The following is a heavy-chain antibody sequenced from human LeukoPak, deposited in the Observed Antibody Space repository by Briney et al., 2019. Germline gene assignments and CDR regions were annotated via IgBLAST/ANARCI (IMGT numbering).Heavy chain of an antibody. D-gene: IGHD5-24*01. CDR2: IYTSGST. Sequence: SETLSLTCTVSGGSISSYYWSWIRQPPGKGLEWIGYIYTSGSTNYNPSLKSRVTISVDTSKNQFSLKLSSVTAADTAVYYCARLSRRDGYNPFDYWGQGTLVTVSS. CDR1: GGSISSYY. CDR3: ARLSRRDGYNPFDY. J-gene: IGHJ4*02. V-gene: IGHV4-4*09.